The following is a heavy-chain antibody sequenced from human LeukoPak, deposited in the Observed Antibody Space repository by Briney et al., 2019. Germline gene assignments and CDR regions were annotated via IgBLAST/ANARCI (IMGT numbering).Heavy chain of an antibody. CDR2: ISYDGSNK. CDR1: GFTFSSYG. CDR3: AKEWGAGSDAFDI. J-gene: IGHJ3*02. V-gene: IGHV3-30*18. Sequence: GRSLRLSCAASGFTFSSYGMHWVRQAPGKGLEWVAVISYDGSNKYYADSVKGRFTISRDNSKNTLYLQTNSLRAEDTAVYYCAKEWGAGSDAFDIWGQGTMVTVSS. D-gene: IGHD1-26*01.